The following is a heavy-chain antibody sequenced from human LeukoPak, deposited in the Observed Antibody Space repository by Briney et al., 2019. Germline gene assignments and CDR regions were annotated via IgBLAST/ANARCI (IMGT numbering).Heavy chain of an antibody. Sequence: SETLSLTCTVPGGSISSYYWSWIRQPPGKRLEWIGYIYYSGSTNYNPSLKSRVTISVDTSKNQFSLKLSSVTAADTAVYYCAGTGYYFDYWGQGTLVTVSS. V-gene: IGHV4-59*01. CDR1: GGSISSYY. CDR2: IYYSGST. J-gene: IGHJ4*02. D-gene: IGHD7-27*01. CDR3: AGTGYYFDY.